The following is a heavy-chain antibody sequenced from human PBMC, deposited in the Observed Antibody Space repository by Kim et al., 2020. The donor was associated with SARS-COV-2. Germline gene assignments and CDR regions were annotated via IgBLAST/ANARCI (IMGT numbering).Heavy chain of an antibody. CDR1: GGSISSSSYY. CDR2: IYYSGST. Sequence: SETLSLTCTVSGGSISSSSYYWGWIRQPPGKGLEWIGSIYYSGSTYYNPSLKSRVTISVDTSKNQFSLKLSSVTAADTAVYYCARGYYDSSGTNYYYYYGMDVWGQGTTVTVSS. D-gene: IGHD3-22*01. J-gene: IGHJ6*02. CDR3: ARGYYDSSGTNYYYYYGMDV. V-gene: IGHV4-39*07.